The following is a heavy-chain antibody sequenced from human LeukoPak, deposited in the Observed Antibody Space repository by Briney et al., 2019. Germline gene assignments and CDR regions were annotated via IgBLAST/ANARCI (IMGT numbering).Heavy chain of an antibody. CDR3: ARPDRIAAAGTSSAFDI. D-gene: IGHD6-13*01. CDR1: GFTFSSYS. V-gene: IGHV3-21*01. Sequence: GGSLRLSCAASGFTFSSYSMNWVRQAPGKGLEWVSSISSSSSYIYYADSVKGQFTISRDDAKNSLYLQMNSLRAEDTAVYYCARPDRIAAAGTSSAFDIWGQGTMVTVSS. CDR2: ISSSSSYI. J-gene: IGHJ3*02.